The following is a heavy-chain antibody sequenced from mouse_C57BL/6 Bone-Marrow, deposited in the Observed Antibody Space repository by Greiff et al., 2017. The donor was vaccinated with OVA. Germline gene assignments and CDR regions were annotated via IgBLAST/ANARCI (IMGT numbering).Heavy chain of an antibody. D-gene: IGHD2-13*01. Sequence: QVQLQQSGAELVRPGTSVKMSCKASGYTFTNYWIGWAKQRPGHGLEWIGDIYPGGGYTNYNEKFKGKATLTADKSSSTAYMQFSILTSEDSAIXYGARVEVIPSYYYAMDYWGQGTSVTVSS. V-gene: IGHV1-63*01. CDR3: ARVEVIPSYYYAMDY. J-gene: IGHJ4*01. CDR1: GYTFTNYW. CDR2: IYPGGGYT.